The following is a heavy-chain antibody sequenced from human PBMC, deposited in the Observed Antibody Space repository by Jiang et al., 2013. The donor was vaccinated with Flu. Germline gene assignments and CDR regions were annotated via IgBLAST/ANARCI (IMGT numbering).Heavy chain of an antibody. CDR3: ARHAAATGSDY. Sequence: GAEVKXPGESLKISCKGSGYSLTSYWIAWVRQMPGKGLEWMGIIHPGDFDTRYSPSFQGQVTISADKSISTAYLQWSSLKASDTAMYYCARHAAATGSDYWGQGTLVTVSS. J-gene: IGHJ4*02. V-gene: IGHV5-51*01. CDR2: IHPGDFDT. D-gene: IGHD2-15*01. CDR1: GYSLTSYW.